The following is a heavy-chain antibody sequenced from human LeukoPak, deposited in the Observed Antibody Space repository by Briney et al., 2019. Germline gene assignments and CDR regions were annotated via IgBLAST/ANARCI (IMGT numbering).Heavy chain of an antibody. D-gene: IGHD3-10*01. CDR1: GFTFGDHL. Sequence: GGSLRLSCTASGFTFGDHLMSWVRQAPGKGLEWVGFIKTKASGRTAEYAASVKGRFTISRDDSKNIAYLQLNSLKSEDTAFYYCTGGWFGESWGQGTLVTVSS. CDR3: TGGWFGES. J-gene: IGHJ4*02. V-gene: IGHV3-49*04. CDR2: IKTKASGRTA.